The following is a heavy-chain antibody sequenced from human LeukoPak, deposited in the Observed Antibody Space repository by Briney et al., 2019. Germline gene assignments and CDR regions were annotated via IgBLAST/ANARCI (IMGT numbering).Heavy chain of an antibody. D-gene: IGHD2-2*01. CDR1: GYTFTVYY. CDR3: ARPLPRRYCSSTSCYGGWFDP. CDR2: INPNSGGT. J-gene: IGHJ5*02. Sequence: ASVKVSCKASGYTFTVYYMHWVRQAPGQGLEWMGWINPNSGGTNYAQKFQGRVTMTRDTSISTAYMELSRLRSDDTAVYYCARPLPRRYCSSTSCYGGWFDPWGQGTLVTVSS. V-gene: IGHV1-2*02.